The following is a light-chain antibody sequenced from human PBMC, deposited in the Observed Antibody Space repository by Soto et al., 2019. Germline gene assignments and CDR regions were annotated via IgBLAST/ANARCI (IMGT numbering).Light chain of an antibody. CDR3: CSYAGSSGYV. Sequence: QSALTQPASVAGSPGQSITISCTGTSSDVGSYNLVSWYQQHPGKAPKLMIYEGSKRPSGVSNRFSGSKSGNTASLTISGLHAEGEADYYCCSYAGSSGYVFGTGTKVTVL. V-gene: IGLV2-23*01. CDR2: EGS. CDR1: SSDVGSYNL. J-gene: IGLJ1*01.